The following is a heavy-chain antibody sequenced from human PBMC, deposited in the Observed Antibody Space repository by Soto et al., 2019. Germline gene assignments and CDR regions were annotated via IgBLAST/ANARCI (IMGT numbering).Heavy chain of an antibody. D-gene: IGHD3-10*01. CDR1: GGSISGYY. J-gene: IGHJ3*01. CDR2: IYYSGST. CDR3: AGRWGGGLDL. V-gene: IGHV4-59*08. Sequence: QVQLQESGPGLVKPSETLSLTCTVSGGSISGYYWSWIRQPQGKGLEWIGYIYYSGSTNYNPSLKKRVTTSVDASKNQFSLNLSSVTAADTAVYYCAGRWGGGLDLWGQGTMVTVSS.